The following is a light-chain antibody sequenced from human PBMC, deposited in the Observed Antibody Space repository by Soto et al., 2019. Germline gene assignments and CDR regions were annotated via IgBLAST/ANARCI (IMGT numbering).Light chain of an antibody. CDR3: HQYYSTPYA. Sequence: EFVLTQSPATLSFCPGERATLSCRASQSVSSSLAGYQQKPAQAPSLLIYDTSNRATGVPARFSGSGSGTDFTLTISSLEPEDFAVYYCHQYYSTPYAFGQGTKLEIK. CDR1: QSVSSS. V-gene: IGKV3-11*01. CDR2: DTS. J-gene: IGKJ2*01.